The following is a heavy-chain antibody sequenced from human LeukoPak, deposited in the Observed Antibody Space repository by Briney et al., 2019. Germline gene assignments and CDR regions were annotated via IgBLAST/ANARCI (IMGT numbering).Heavy chain of an antibody. CDR1: GGSISSYY. J-gene: IGHJ4*02. D-gene: IGHD2/OR15-2a*01. Sequence: SEALSLTCTVSGGSISSYYWSWIRQPPGKGLEWIAYISDIGSINYNPSLKSRVTISLDTSKNQFSLKLSSVTAADTAVYYCAGHHPRNIVDFWGQGTLVTVSS. V-gene: IGHV4-59*08. CDR3: AGHHPRNIVDF. CDR2: ISDIGSI.